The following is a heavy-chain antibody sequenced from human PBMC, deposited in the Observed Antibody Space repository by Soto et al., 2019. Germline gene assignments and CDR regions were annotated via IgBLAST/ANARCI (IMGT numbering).Heavy chain of an antibody. CDR2: IYYSGST. CDR1: GGSISSYY. Sequence: PSETLSLTCTVSGGSISSYYWSWLRQPPGKGLEWIGYIYYSGSTNYNPSLKSRVTISVDTSKNPFSLKLSAVTAADTAVYYCAGGVGYCSSTSCYPFDYWGQGTLVTVSS. V-gene: IGHV4-59*01. J-gene: IGHJ4*02. D-gene: IGHD2-2*01. CDR3: AGGVGYCSSTSCYPFDY.